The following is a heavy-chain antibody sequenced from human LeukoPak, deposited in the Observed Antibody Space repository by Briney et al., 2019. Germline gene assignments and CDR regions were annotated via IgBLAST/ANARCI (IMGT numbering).Heavy chain of an antibody. CDR1: GGSFSGNY. J-gene: IGHJ5*02. Sequence: SETLSLTCAVDGGSFSGNYWTWIRQPPGKGLEWIGSIYYSGSTYYNPSLKSRVTISVDTSKNQFSLKLSSVTAADTAVYYCARVYGYWFDPWGQGTLVTVSS. CDR3: ARVYGYWFDP. V-gene: IGHV4-34*01. D-gene: IGHD5/OR15-5a*01. CDR2: IYYSGST.